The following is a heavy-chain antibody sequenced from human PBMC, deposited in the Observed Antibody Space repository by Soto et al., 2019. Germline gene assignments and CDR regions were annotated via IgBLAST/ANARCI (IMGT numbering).Heavy chain of an antibody. CDR1: GFTFSSYG. Sequence: GGSLRLSCAASGFTFSSYGMHWVRQAPGKGLEWVAVISYDGSNKYYADSVKGRFTISRDNSKNTLYLQMNSLRAEDTAVYYCAKDTYSSSWENYYYYGMDVWGQGTTVTVSS. CDR3: AKDTYSSSWENYYYYGMDV. CDR2: ISYDGSNK. J-gene: IGHJ6*02. V-gene: IGHV3-30*18. D-gene: IGHD6-13*01.